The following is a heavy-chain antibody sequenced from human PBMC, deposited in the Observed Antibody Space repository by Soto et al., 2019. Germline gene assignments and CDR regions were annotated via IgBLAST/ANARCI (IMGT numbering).Heavy chain of an antibody. D-gene: IGHD3-22*01. J-gene: IGHJ3*02. CDR3: ARSTMIVVVRPDALDI. CDR2: IYYSGST. V-gene: IGHV4-59*01. Sequence: PSETLSLTCTVSGGSISSYYWSWIRQPPGKGLEWIGYIYYSGSTNYNPSLKSRVTISVDTSKNQFSLKLSSVTAADTAVYYCARSTMIVVVRPDALDIWGQGTMVTVSS. CDR1: GGSISSYY.